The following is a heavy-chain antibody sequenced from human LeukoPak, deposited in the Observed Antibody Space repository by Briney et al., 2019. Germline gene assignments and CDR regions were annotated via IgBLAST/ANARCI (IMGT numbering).Heavy chain of an antibody. V-gene: IGHV3-11*01. CDR3: ARDQGYSSSSKNDY. Sequence: GGSMRLACAASGFTFSDYYMSWIRQAPGKGLEWVSNISSSGSTIYYAGSVKGRFTTSRDNAKNSLYLQMTSLRAEDTAVYYCARDQGYSSSSKNDYWGQGTLVTVSS. J-gene: IGHJ4*02. CDR1: GFTFSDYY. CDR2: ISSSGSTI. D-gene: IGHD6-6*01.